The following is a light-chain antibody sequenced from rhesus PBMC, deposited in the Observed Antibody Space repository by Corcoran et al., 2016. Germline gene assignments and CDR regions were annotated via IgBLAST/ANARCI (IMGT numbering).Light chain of an antibody. J-gene: IGKJ2*01. CDR3: LQYSSGPYS. Sequence: DIQMTQSPSSLSASVGDTVTITCRASQSISSWLDWYQQKPGKAPKLLIYRAYSLQSGVPSRFSGSGSGTDFTLTISSLLPEDLATYFCLQYSSGPYSFGQGTKVEIK. CDR2: RAY. CDR1: QSISSW. V-gene: IGKV1-22*01.